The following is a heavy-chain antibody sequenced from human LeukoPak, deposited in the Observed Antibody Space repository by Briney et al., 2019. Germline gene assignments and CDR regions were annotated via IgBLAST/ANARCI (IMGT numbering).Heavy chain of an antibody. D-gene: IGHD6-13*01. J-gene: IGHJ6*03. CDR3: ARDLRQQLVLYYYYYYMDV. CDR2: ISWNSGSI. Sequence: GRSLRLSCAASGFTFDDYAMHWVRQAPGKGLEWVSGISWNSGSIGYADSVKGRFTISRDNAKNSLYLQMNSLRAEDTAVYYCARDLRQQLVLYYYYYYMDVWGKGTTVTVSS. CDR1: GFTFDDYA. V-gene: IGHV3-9*01.